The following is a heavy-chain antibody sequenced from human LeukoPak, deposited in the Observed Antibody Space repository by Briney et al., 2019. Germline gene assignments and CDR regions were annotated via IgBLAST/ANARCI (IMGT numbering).Heavy chain of an antibody. D-gene: IGHD2-2*01. V-gene: IGHV3-23*01. J-gene: IGHJ4*02. CDR1: GFTFSSYA. CDR2: ISGSGGST. CDR3: AKESIVVVPAAFYYFDY. Sequence: GGSLRPSCAASGFTFSSYAMNWVRQAPGKGLEWVSAISGSGGSTYYADSVKGRFTISRDNSKNTLYLQMNSLRAEDTAVYYCAKESIVVVPAAFYYFDYWGQGTLVTVSS.